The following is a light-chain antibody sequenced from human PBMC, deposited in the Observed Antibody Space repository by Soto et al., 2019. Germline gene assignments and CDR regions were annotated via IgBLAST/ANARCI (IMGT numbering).Light chain of an antibody. Sequence: IQMTQCPSSLSASVGDRVTITCRASQRLXSYLNWYQQKPGEAPKVLXYDASKLEAGGPSRLSGRGSGTDFTFSISSLQPEDIATYYCQQYDNVPRTFGGGTKVDIK. V-gene: IGKV1-33*01. CDR3: QQYDNVPRT. CDR1: QRLXSY. J-gene: IGKJ4*01. CDR2: DAS.